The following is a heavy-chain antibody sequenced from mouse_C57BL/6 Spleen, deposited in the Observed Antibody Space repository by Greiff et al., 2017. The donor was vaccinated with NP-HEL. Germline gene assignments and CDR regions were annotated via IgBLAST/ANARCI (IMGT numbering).Heavy chain of an antibody. CDR1: GFTFSDYG. CDR2: ISSGISTI. Sequence: EVQLVESGGGLVKPGGSLKLSCAASGFTFSDYGMHWVRQAPEKGLEWVAYISSGISTIYYADTVKGRFTISRDNAKNTLFLQMTSLRSEDTAMYYCARPYYGSRGGYFDVWGTGTTVTVSS. D-gene: IGHD1-1*01. V-gene: IGHV5-17*01. J-gene: IGHJ1*03. CDR3: ARPYYGSRGGYFDV.